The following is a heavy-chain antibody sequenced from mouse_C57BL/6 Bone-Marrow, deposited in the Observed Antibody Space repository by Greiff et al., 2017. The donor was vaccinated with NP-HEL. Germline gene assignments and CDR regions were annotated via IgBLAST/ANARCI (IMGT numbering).Heavy chain of an antibody. CDR3: ARKAYYGRSYEFAY. V-gene: IGHV1-69*02. Sequence: QVQLQQPGTELVKPGASVKLSCKASGYTFTSYWMHWVKQRPGQGLEWIGEIDPSDSYTNYNQKFKGKATLTVDTSSSTANMQLSSLTSEDSAVYYCARKAYYGRSYEFAYWGQGTLVTVSA. CDR2: IDPSDSYT. D-gene: IGHD1-1*01. CDR1: GYTFTSYW. J-gene: IGHJ3*01.